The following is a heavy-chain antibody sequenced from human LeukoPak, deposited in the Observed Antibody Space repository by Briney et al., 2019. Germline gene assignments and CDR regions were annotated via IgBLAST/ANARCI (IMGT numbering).Heavy chain of an antibody. CDR3: ARDGYSGIYYTEYFQH. J-gene: IGHJ1*01. CDR1: GGSVSSGSYY. V-gene: IGHV4-61*01. Sequence: KPSETLSLTCTVSGGSVSSGSYYWSWIRQPPGKGLEWIGYIYYSGSTNYNPSLKSRVTISVDTSKNQFSLKLSSVTAADTAVYYCARDGYSGIYYTEYFQHWGQGTLVTVSS. D-gene: IGHD5-12*01. CDR2: IYYSGST.